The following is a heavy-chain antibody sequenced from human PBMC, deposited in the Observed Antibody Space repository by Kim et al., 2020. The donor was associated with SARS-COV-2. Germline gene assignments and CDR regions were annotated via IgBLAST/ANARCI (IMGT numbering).Heavy chain of an antibody. CDR1: GGSISSYY. CDR2: IYYSGST. V-gene: IGHV4-59*13. CDR3: ARDRLGSYGYGHFDY. Sequence: SETLSLTCTVSGGSISSYYWSWIRQPPGKGLEWIGYIYYSGSTNYNPSLKSRVTISVDTSKNQFSLKLSSVTAADTAVYYCARDRLGSYGYGHFDYWGQGTLVTVSS. D-gene: IGHD5-18*01. J-gene: IGHJ4*02.